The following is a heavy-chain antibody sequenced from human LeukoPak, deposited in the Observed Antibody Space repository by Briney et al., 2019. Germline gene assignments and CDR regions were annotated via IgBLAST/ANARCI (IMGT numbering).Heavy chain of an antibody. Sequence: GGSLRLSCATSGFTFSNHAMNWVRQAPGKGPEWVGVISYDGSNTVYAASVKGRITISRDNVKNTLYLEMHSLRIEDTAVYYCTKSAAVLYYYDSFDHWGQGTLVTVSS. V-gene: IGHV3-30*18. CDR1: GFTFSNHA. CDR2: ISYDGSNT. D-gene: IGHD3-22*01. J-gene: IGHJ4*02. CDR3: TKSAAVLYYYDSFDH.